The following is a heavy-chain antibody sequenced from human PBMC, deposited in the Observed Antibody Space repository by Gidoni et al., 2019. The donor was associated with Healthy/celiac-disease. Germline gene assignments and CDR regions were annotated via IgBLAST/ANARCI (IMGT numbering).Heavy chain of an antibody. D-gene: IGHD6-13*01. CDR1: GFSLSTSGVG. J-gene: IGHJ6*02. CDR3: AHRESSSWYGAWNGMDV. CDR2: IYWDDDK. Sequence: QITLKESGPTLVKPTQTLTLTCTFSGFSLSTSGVGVGWIRQPPGKALEWLALIYWDDDKRYSPSLKSRLTITKDTSKNQVVLTMTNMDPVDTATYYCAHRESSSWYGAWNGMDVWGQGTTVTVSS. V-gene: IGHV2-5*02.